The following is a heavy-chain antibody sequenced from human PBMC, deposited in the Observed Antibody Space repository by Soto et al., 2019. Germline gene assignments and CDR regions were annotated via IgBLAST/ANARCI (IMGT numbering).Heavy chain of an antibody. CDR3: ARAPEYYGSGSYTFDY. Sequence: GGSLRLSCAASGFTFSSYSMNWVRQAPGKGLEWVSSISSSSYIYYADSVKGRFTISRDNAKNSLYLQMNSLRAEDTAVYYCARAPEYYGSGSYTFDYWGQGTLVTVSS. CDR2: ISSSSYI. J-gene: IGHJ4*02. V-gene: IGHV3-21*01. CDR1: GFTFSSYS. D-gene: IGHD3-10*01.